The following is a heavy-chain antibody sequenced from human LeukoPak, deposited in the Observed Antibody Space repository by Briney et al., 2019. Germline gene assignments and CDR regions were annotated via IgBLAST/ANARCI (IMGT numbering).Heavy chain of an antibody. V-gene: IGHV3-49*04. Sequence: PGGSLRLSCTASGFTFGDYAMSWVRQAPGKGLEWVGFIRSKAYGGTTEYAASVKGRFTISRDDSKSIAYPQMNSLKTEDTAVYYCTRDPGYDILTGYYRPFDYWGQGTLVTVSS. CDR1: GFTFGDYA. CDR2: IRSKAYGGTT. J-gene: IGHJ4*02. D-gene: IGHD3-9*01. CDR3: TRDPGYDILTGYYRPFDY.